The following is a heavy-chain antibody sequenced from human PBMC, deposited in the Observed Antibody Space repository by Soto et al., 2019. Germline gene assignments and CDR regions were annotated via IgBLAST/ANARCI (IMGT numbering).Heavy chain of an antibody. J-gene: IGHJ3*02. Sequence: QVPLQESGPGLVKPSQTLSLTCAVSGGSITSGGYYWSWIRQHPGKGLEWIGYIDYSGSTYKNPSLKSRVAISVDTSKNQFSLILSPVTAADTAVYFCVRAPWTFGGVISFDIWGQGTMVTVSS. CDR3: VRAPWTFGGVISFDI. CDR1: GGSITSGGYY. CDR2: IDYSGST. V-gene: IGHV4-31*11. D-gene: IGHD3-16*01.